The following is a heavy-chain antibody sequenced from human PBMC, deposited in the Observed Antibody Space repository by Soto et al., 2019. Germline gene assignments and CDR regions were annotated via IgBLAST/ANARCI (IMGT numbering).Heavy chain of an antibody. V-gene: IGHV1-69*08. Sequence: QVQLVQSGAEVKKPGSSVKVSCKASGGTFSSYTISWVRQAPGQGLEWMGRIIPILGIANYAQKFQGRVTITADKSTSTAYMELSSLRSEDTAVYYCAREPHSSGSVRKGEPDYWGQGTLVTVSS. CDR3: AREPHSSGSVRKGEPDY. D-gene: IGHD6-19*01. CDR1: GGTFSSYT. J-gene: IGHJ4*02. CDR2: IIPILGIA.